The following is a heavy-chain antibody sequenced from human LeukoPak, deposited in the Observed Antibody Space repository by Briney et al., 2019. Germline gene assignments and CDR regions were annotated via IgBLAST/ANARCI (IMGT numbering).Heavy chain of an antibody. V-gene: IGHV1-18*01. CDR2: ISAYNGNT. CDR1: GYTFTSYG. Sequence: ASVKVSCKASGYTFTSYGISWVRQAPGQGLEWMGWISAYNGNTNYAQKLQGRVTMTTDTSTSTAYMELRSLRSDDTAVYYCARDTPQLNYCSSTSCYYYYGMDVWGQGTTVTVSS. CDR3: ARDTPQLNYCSSTSCYYYYGMDV. J-gene: IGHJ6*02. D-gene: IGHD2-2*01.